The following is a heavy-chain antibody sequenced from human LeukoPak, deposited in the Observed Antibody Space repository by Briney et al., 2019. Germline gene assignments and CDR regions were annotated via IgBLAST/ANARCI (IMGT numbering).Heavy chain of an antibody. CDR2: MNPNSGNT. Sequence: ASVKVSCKASGYTFTSYDINWVRQATGQGLEWMGWMNPNSGNTGYAQKFQGRVTMTRNTSISTAYMELSSLRSEHTAVYYCAREWGLSSGRNWFDPWGQGTLVTVSS. CDR3: AREWGLSSGRNWFDP. J-gene: IGHJ5*02. V-gene: IGHV1-8*01. CDR1: GYTFTSYD. D-gene: IGHD6-25*01.